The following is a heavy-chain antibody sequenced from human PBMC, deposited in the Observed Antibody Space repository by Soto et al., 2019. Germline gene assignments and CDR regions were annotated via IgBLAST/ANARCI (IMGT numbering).Heavy chain of an antibody. CDR2: MNPNSGNT. Sequence: QVQLVQSGAEVKKPGASVKVSCKASGYTFTSYDINWVRQAXXQGLEWMGWMNPNSGNTGYAQKFQGRVTMTRNTSISTAYXXXSSLRSEDTAVYYCARERTYFGDYWGQGTLVTVSS. D-gene: IGHD3-9*01. CDR3: ARERTYFGDY. V-gene: IGHV1-8*01. J-gene: IGHJ4*02. CDR1: GYTFTSYD.